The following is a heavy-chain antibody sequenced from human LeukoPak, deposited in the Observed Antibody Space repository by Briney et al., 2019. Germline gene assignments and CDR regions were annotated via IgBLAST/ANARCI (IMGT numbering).Heavy chain of an antibody. CDR1: GGTFSSYA. V-gene: IGHV1-69*13. Sequence: SVKVSCKASGGTFSSYAISWARQAPGQGLEWMGGIIPIFGTANYAQKFQGRVTITADESTSTAYMELSSLRSEDTAVYYCARGRRGFLYSGSSRRFDWFDPWGQGTLVTVSS. J-gene: IGHJ5*02. CDR3: ARGRRGFLYSGSSRRFDWFDP. D-gene: IGHD1-26*01. CDR2: IIPIFGTA.